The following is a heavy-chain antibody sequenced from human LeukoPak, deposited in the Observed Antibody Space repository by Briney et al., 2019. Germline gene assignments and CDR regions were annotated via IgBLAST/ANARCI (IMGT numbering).Heavy chain of an antibody. CDR2: INHSGST. CDR3: ARANYYEDAFDI. Sequence: SETLSLTCAVYGGSFSGYYWSWIRQPPGKGLEWIGEINHSGSTNYNPSLKSRVTISVDTSKNQFSLKLSSVTAADTAVYYCARANYYEDAFDIWGQGTMVTVSS. V-gene: IGHV4-34*01. CDR1: GGSFSGYY. D-gene: IGHD3-22*01. J-gene: IGHJ3*02.